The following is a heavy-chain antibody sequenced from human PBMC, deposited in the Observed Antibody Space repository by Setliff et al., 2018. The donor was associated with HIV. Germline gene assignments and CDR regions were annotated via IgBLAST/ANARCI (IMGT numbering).Heavy chain of an antibody. D-gene: IGHD2-2*01. J-gene: IGHJ4*02. Sequence: SETLSLTCTVSGGSIGSHYWSWIRQPPGKGLEWIGSIYYSGIVNYNPSLQSRVTISTDTSKNQFSLRLNSVTVADTAVYYCARVRLRVPPSIFDYWGMGSLVTVSS. CDR2: IYYSGIV. CDR3: ARVRLRVPPSIFDY. V-gene: IGHV4-59*11. CDR1: GGSIGSHY.